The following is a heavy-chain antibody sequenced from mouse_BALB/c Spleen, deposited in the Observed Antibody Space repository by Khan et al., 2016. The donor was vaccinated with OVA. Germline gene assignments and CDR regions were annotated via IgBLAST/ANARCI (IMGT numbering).Heavy chain of an antibody. Sequence: EVQLVESGGDLVKPGGSLKLSCAASGFTFSTYGMSWVRQTPDKRLEWVATISTGGSYTYYPDSVKGRFTISRDNAKNTLYLQMSSLKSEDTAMFYCASLAYYYDREGFAYWGQGTLVTVSA. CDR3: ASLAYYYDREGFAY. D-gene: IGHD1-1*01. J-gene: IGHJ3*01. CDR2: ISTGGSYT. V-gene: IGHV5-6*01. CDR1: GFTFSTYG.